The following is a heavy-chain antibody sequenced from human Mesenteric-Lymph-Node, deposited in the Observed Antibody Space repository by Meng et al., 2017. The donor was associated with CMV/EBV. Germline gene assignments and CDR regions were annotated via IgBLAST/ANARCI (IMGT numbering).Heavy chain of an antibody. CDR2: ISWNSGSI. D-gene: IGHD6-13*01. V-gene: IGHV3-9*01. J-gene: IGHJ4*02. Sequence: SLKISCAASEFTFDDYAMHWVRQAPGKGLEWVSGISWNSGSIGYADSVKGRFIISRDNAKKTLYMQMNSLRAEDTGVYYCARDMGIAATTLDHWGQGTLVTVSS. CDR3: ARDMGIAATTLDH. CDR1: EFTFDDYA.